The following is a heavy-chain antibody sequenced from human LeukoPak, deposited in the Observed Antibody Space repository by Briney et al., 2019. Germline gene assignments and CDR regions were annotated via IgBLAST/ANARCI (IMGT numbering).Heavy chain of an antibody. CDR2: INHSGST. D-gene: IGHD6-19*01. Sequence: SETLSLTCAVYGASFSGYYWSWIRQPPRKWLEWIGEINHSGSTNDNPSLKSRVTISVDTSKNQFSLKLSSVTAADTAVYYCARGPPPRIAVAGTRGTFDIWGQGTMVTVSS. CDR3: ARGPPPRIAVAGTRGTFDI. CDR1: GASFSGYY. V-gene: IGHV4-34*01. J-gene: IGHJ3*02.